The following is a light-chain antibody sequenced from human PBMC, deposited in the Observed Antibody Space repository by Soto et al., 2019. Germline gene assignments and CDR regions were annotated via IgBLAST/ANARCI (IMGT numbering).Light chain of an antibody. CDR1: QSVSTN. Sequence: ETVMTQSPATLSVSPGERATLSCRASQSVSTNLAWYQQKPGQAPRLLIYDASTRATGIPARFSGSGSGTDFSLTISGLESEDFAVYYCQQRSVWPLTFGGGTKVDIK. CDR3: QQRSVWPLT. CDR2: DAS. J-gene: IGKJ4*01. V-gene: IGKV3-11*01.